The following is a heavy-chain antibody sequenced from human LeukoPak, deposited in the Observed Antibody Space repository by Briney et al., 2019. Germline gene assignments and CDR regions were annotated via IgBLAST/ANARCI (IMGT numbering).Heavy chain of an antibody. Sequence: GGSLRLSCAASGFTVSSYYMTWVRQVPGKGLEWVSVMYSGGSTYYADSVKGRAAISRDNSQNTVFLQMNSMRAEDTAVYYCARSYSNHLFGMDVWGQGTAVTVSS. J-gene: IGHJ6*02. CDR1: GFTVSSYY. CDR2: MYSGGST. D-gene: IGHD4-11*01. V-gene: IGHV3-66*01. CDR3: ARSYSNHLFGMDV.